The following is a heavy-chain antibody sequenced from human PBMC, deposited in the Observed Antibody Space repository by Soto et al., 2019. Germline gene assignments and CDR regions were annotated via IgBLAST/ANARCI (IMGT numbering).Heavy chain of an antibody. CDR1: GFTFSSYS. D-gene: IGHD3-3*01. Sequence: PGGSLRLSCAASGFTFSSYSMNWVRQAPGKGLEWVSSISSSSSYIYYADSVKGRFTISRDNAKNSLYLQMNSLRAEDTAVYYCARDHMTIFGVVTDFDYRGQGTLVT. CDR3: ARDHMTIFGVVTDFDY. V-gene: IGHV3-21*01. J-gene: IGHJ4*02. CDR2: ISSSSSYI.